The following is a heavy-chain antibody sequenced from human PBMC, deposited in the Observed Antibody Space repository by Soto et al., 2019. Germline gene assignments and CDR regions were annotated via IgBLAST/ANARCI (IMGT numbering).Heavy chain of an antibody. J-gene: IGHJ6*02. D-gene: IGHD3-3*01. CDR2: INHSGST. CDR1: GGSLSGYY. V-gene: IGHV4-34*01. CDR3: ARGSDDFWSGYSDPYYYGMDV. Sequence: SETLSLTCAVYGGSLSGYYWSWLRQPPGKGLEWIGEINHSGSTNYNPSLKSRVTISVDTSKNQFSLKLSSVTAADTAVYYCARGSDDFWSGYSDPYYYGMDVWGQGTTVTVSS.